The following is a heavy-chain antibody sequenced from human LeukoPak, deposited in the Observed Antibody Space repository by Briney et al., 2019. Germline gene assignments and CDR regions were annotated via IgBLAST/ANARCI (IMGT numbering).Heavy chain of an antibody. CDR2: ISGSGGDT. J-gene: IGHJ4*02. D-gene: IGHD5-24*01. CDR1: GFTFRMHA. CDR3: AKDINYXXXSGXXXX. Sequence: PGGSLRLSCAASGFTFRMHAMSWVRQAPGKGLECVSVISGSGGDTYYADSVKGRFTISRDNFKNTLYLQMSSLRTEDTALYYCAKDINYXXXSGXXXXXXQGTLVXVSS. V-gene: IGHV3-23*01.